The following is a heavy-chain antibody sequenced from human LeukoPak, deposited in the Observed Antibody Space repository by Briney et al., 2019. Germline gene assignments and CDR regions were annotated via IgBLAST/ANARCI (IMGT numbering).Heavy chain of an antibody. D-gene: IGHD6-25*01. CDR2: IKQDGSEK. V-gene: IGHV3-7*01. Sequence: GSLSLSCTASGFTFSNYWMSWVRQAPGKGPEWVANIKQDGSEKYSLDSLKGRFTISRDNAKRSLYLQMNSLRAEDTAVYYCARYQGGGWDVWGQGTTVTVSS. CDR1: GFTFSNYW. CDR3: ARYQGGGWDV. J-gene: IGHJ6*02.